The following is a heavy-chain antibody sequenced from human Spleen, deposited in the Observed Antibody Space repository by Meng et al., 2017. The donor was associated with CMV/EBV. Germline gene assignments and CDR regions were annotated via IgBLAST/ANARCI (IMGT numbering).Heavy chain of an antibody. CDR2: ISGYNGNT. CDR1: GYTFDIYR. CDR3: ARDGVIAVADY. V-gene: IGHV1-18*01. J-gene: IGHJ4*02. Sequence: ASVKVSCKASGYTFDIYRITWVRQAPGQGLEWMGWISGYNGNTNYVQKLQGRVTMTSDTSTSTAYMELRSLRSDDTAVYYCARDGVIAVADYWGQGTLVTVSS. D-gene: IGHD6-19*01.